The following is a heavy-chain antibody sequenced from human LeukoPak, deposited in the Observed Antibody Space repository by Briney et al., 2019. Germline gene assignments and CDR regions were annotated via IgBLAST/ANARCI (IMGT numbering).Heavy chain of an antibody. V-gene: IGHV4-31*03. CDR2: IFTSGNT. D-gene: IGHD2-21*02. Sequence: SETLSLSCTVSGDSLNSGNYYWTWIRQHPGKGLEWIGYIFTSGNTYYNPSLKGRLLTSVDTSKSQFSLRLTSVTAADTAVYYCARATLRGDPFDFWGQGIQVTVSS. CDR1: GDSLNSGNYY. CDR3: ARATLRGDPFDF. J-gene: IGHJ4*02.